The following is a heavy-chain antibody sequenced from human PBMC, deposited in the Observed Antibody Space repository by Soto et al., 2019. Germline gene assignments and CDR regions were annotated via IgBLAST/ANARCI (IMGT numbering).Heavy chain of an antibody. D-gene: IGHD2-15*01. CDR3: AKDNLISGGRVWFDP. J-gene: IGHJ5*02. V-gene: IGHV3-23*01. CDR2: ISGSGGST. CDR1: GFTFSTYP. Sequence: EVQLLESGGDLIQPGGSLRLSCAASGFTFSTYPMSWVRQAPGKGLEWVSAISGSGGSTYYADSVKGRFTISRDNSKSKLYLQMSSLCAEDAALYYCAKDNLISGGRVWFDPRGQGTLVTVS.